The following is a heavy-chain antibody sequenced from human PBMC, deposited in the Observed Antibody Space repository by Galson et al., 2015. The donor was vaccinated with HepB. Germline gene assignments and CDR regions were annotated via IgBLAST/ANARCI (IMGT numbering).Heavy chain of an antibody. V-gene: IGHV6-1*01. Sequence: CAISGDSVSSNSGAWNWIRQSPSRGLEWLGRTYYRSKWYNDYAVSVKSRITISPDTSKNQFSQQLNSVTPEDAAVYYCAREAGDRNYYYYYMDVWGKGTTVTVSS. CDR1: GDSVSSNSGA. CDR3: AREAGDRNYYYYYMDV. J-gene: IGHJ6*03. D-gene: IGHD7-27*01. CDR2: TYYRSKWYN.